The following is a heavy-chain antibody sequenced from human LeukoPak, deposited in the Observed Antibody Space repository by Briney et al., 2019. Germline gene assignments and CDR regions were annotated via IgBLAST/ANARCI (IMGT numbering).Heavy chain of an antibody. V-gene: IGHV3-7*01. CDR2: IKRDGSEK. Sequence: GGPLRLSCAASGFSFNTYWMTWVRQAPGKGLEWVANIKRDGSEKYYVDSVKGRFTISRDNAKNSLYLQMNSLRAEDTAVYYCASCGNYYGFLYYFEYWGQGTLVTVSS. D-gene: IGHD1-26*01. CDR3: ASCGNYYGFLYYFEY. CDR1: GFSFNTYW. J-gene: IGHJ4*02.